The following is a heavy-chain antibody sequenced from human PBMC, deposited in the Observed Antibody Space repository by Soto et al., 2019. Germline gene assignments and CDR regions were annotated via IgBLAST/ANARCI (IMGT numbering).Heavy chain of an antibody. CDR1: GFTVSSNY. CDR2: ICSGGST. J-gene: IGHJ4*02. D-gene: IGHD3-10*01. CDR3: ARPGIPVLLWFGELLN. Sequence: EVQLVESGGGLVQPGGSLRLSCAASGFTVSSNYMSWARQAPGNGLEWVSVICSGGSTYYAESVKGRFTISRDNYKNPLYLQRISRIAEDTAVYYCARPGIPVLLWFGELLNWGQGSLVTVSS. V-gene: IGHV3-66*04.